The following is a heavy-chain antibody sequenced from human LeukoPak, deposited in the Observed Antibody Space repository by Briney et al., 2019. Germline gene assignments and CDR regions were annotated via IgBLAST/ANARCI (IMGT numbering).Heavy chain of an antibody. V-gene: IGHV1-18*01. D-gene: IGHD2-2*01. Sequence: ASVKVSCKTSGYTFRNYGITWVRQAPGQGLEWMGWISTFNGHTKYTQSLRDRVTLTTDSSTSTIYMELRSLRSEDTAVYYCARGDCSSTSCYFTVDYWGQGTLVTVSS. CDR3: ARGDCSSTSCYFTVDY. CDR2: ISTFNGHT. CDR1: GYTFRNYG. J-gene: IGHJ4*02.